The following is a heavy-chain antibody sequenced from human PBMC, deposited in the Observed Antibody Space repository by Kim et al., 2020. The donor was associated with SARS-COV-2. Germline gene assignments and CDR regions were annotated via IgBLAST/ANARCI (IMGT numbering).Heavy chain of an antibody. CDR1: GFTFSSYA. J-gene: IGHJ6*02. D-gene: IGHD2-2*01. Sequence: GGSLRLSCAASGFTFSSYAMHWVRQAPGKGLEWVAVISYDGSNKYYADSVKGRFTISRDNSKNTLYLQMNSLRAEDTAVYYCARDMSCSSTSCYVVSGPSGYYYYYGMDVWGQGTTVTVSS. CDR3: ARDMSCSSTSCYVVSGPSGYYYYYGMDV. V-gene: IGHV3-30*04. CDR2: ISYDGSNK.